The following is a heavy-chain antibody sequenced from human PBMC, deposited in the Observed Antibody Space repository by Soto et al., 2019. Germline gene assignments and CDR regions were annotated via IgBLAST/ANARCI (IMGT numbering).Heavy chain of an antibody. V-gene: IGHV2-5*02. CDR3: AHRRHYCSGGTCYSIWFDP. CDR2: IYWDDDK. D-gene: IGHD2-15*01. Sequence: QITLKESGPTLVKPTQTLTLTCTFSGFSLSTSGVGVGWIRQPPGKALEWLALIYWDDDKRYSPSLKSRLTINQHTXXTXVXXTMTNMDPVDTATYYCAHRRHYCSGGTCYSIWFDPWGQGTLVTVSS. J-gene: IGHJ5*02. CDR1: GFSLSTSGVG.